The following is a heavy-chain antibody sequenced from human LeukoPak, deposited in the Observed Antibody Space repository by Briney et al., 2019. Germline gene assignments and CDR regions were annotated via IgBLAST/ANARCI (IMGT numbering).Heavy chain of an antibody. Sequence: ASVKVSCKASGGTFTSYYMHWVRQAPGQGLEWMGIINPSAGSTSYAQKFQGRVTMTRDMSTSTVYMELSSLRSDDTAVYYCARAYPDTSMAIDCWGQGTLVTVSS. CDR1: GGTFTSYY. CDR2: INPSAGST. D-gene: IGHD5-18*01. J-gene: IGHJ4*02. CDR3: ARAYPDTSMAIDC. V-gene: IGHV1-46*01.